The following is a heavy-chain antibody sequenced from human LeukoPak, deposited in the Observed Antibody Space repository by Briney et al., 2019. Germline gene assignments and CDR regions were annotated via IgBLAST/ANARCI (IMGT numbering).Heavy chain of an antibody. CDR3: ATAGYSSGWYLVDY. Sequence: ASVKVSCKVSGYTLTELSMHWVRQAPGKGLEWMGGFDPEDGETIYAQKFQGRVTMTEDTSTDTAYMELSSLRSEDTAVYYCATAGYSSGWYLVDYWGQGTLVTVSS. CDR1: GYTLTELS. CDR2: FDPEDGET. V-gene: IGHV1-24*01. J-gene: IGHJ4*02. D-gene: IGHD6-19*01.